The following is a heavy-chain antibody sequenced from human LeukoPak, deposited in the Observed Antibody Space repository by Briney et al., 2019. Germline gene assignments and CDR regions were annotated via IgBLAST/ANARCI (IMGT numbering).Heavy chain of an antibody. J-gene: IGHJ4*02. CDR2: VSYDGNDG. Sequence: GGSLRLSCIGSGFNFTYYAIYRVRQAPGKGLEWVAVVSYDGNDGYYADSVKGRFSISRDNSQNTVTLQMNNLRVDDTAIYYCAKLARNDGSYYFDYWGQGTLVTVSS. CDR3: AKLARNDGSYYFDY. D-gene: IGHD1-14*01. CDR1: GFNFTYYA. V-gene: IGHV3-30*18.